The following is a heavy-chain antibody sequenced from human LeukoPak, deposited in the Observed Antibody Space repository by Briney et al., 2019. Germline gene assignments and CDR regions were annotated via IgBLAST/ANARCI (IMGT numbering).Heavy chain of an antibody. Sequence: PSETLSLTCNVSGVSISSHYWSWLRQPPGKGLEWIGYRYHNGNSNYNPSLRSRVTVSIDMSKSQVSLSLNSVTAADTAVYYCARMVFGIMTGHYHDSWGQGTLVTVSS. CDR3: ARMVFGIMTGHYHDS. J-gene: IGHJ4*02. CDR2: RYHNGNS. CDR1: GVSISSHY. V-gene: IGHV4-59*11. D-gene: IGHD2-8*01.